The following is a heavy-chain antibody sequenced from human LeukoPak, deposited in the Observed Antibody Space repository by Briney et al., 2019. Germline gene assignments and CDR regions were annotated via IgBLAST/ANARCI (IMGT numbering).Heavy chain of an antibody. CDR2: IRSTGVDT. D-gene: IGHD2/OR15-2a*01. V-gene: IGHV3-23*01. CDR1: GFTFSMYS. CDR3: AILSWDGRGSFY. Sequence: PGGSLRLSCAASGFTFSMYSMSWVRQAPGKGLEWVSAIRSTGVDTYYADSVRGRFTITRDNSRGTLSLQMNSLRAEDRAVYFCAILSWDGRGSFYWGQGALVTVSS. J-gene: IGHJ4*02.